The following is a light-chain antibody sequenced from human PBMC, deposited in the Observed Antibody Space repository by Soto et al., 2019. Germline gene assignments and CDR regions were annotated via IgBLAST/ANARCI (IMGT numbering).Light chain of an antibody. V-gene: IGKV3-15*01. CDR2: GAS. Sequence: ESLFTQSPGTLSLSPGERATLSCRASQTISSAYLAWYQQRPGQAPRLLIYGASTRATGIPARFSGSGSGTEFTLTISSLQSEDFAVYYCHQYDNWPKTFGQGTRLEIK. CDR3: HQYDNWPKT. CDR1: QTISSAY. J-gene: IGKJ5*01.